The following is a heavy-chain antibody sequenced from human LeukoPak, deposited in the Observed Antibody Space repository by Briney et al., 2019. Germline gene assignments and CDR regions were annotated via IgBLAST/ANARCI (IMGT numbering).Heavy chain of an antibody. D-gene: IGHD5/OR15-5a*01. CDR3: TAGGVYSLLDH. Sequence: ASLKVSCKVSGDTLSELSMHWVRQAPGKGLEWMGGFDPEGGEAIYAQKFQGRLTMTEDTSTDTAYMDLRSLRSDDTPVYYCTAGGVYSLLDHWGQGTQVTVSS. V-gene: IGHV1-24*01. J-gene: IGHJ4*02. CDR2: FDPEGGEA. CDR1: GDTLSELS.